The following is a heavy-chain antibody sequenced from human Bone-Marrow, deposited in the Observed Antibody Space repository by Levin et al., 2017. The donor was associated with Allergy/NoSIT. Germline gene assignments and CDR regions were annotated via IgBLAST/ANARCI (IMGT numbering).Heavy chain of an antibody. J-gene: IGHJ6*02. Sequence: KISCKASGGTFSSYAISWVRQAPGQGLEWMGGIIPIFGTANYAQKFQGRVTITADESTSTAYMELSSLRSEDTAVYYCAREMATIPGGYYYGMDVWGQGTTVTVSS. CDR3: AREMATIPGGYYYGMDV. CDR1: GGTFSSYA. CDR2: IIPIFGTA. V-gene: IGHV1-69*01. D-gene: IGHD5-24*01.